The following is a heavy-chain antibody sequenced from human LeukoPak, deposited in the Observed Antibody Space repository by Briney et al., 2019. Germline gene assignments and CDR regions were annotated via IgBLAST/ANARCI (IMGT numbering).Heavy chain of an antibody. CDR1: GGSISSYY. CDR3: ARAASIVHDAFDI. CDR2: IYYSGST. Sequence: SETLSLTCTFSGGSISSYYWSWIRQPPGKGLEWIGYIYYSGSTNYNPSLKSRVTISVDTSKNQFSLKLSSVTAADTAVYYCARAASIVHDAFDIWGQGTMVTVSS. D-gene: IGHD1-1*01. J-gene: IGHJ3*02. V-gene: IGHV4-59*01.